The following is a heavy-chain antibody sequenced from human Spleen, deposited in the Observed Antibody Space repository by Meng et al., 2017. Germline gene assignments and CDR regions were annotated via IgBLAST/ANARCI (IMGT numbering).Heavy chain of an antibody. Sequence: QVQLVQSGAEVKKPGASVKVSCKASGYTFSTYYMHWVRQAPGQGLEWMGGIIPILGIANYAQKFQGRVTITADKSTSTAYMELSSLRSEDTAVYYCARDLDYYDSSGYYSWFDPWGQGTLVTVSS. V-gene: IGHV1-69*10. J-gene: IGHJ5*02. CDR3: ARDLDYYDSSGYYSWFDP. CDR2: IIPILGIA. D-gene: IGHD3-22*01. CDR1: GYTFSTYY.